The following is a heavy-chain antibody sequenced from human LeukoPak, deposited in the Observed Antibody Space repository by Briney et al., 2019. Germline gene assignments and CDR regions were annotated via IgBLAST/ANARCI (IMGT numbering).Heavy chain of an antibody. Sequence: ASVKVSCKVSGYTLTELSMHWERQAPGKGLEWMGGFDPEDGETIYAQKFQGRVTMTEDTSTDTAYMELSSLRSEDTAVYYCATDSSGPPNYGMDVWGQGTTVTVSS. J-gene: IGHJ6*02. D-gene: IGHD6-6*01. CDR1: GYTLTELS. CDR2: FDPEDGET. V-gene: IGHV1-24*01. CDR3: ATDSSGPPNYGMDV.